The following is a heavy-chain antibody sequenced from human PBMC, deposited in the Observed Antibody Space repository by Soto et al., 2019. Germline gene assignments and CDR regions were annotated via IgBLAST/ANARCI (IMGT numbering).Heavy chain of an antibody. CDR3: AHSGLAYCGGECYSRFEY. CDR1: GFSLSTSGMC. D-gene: IGHD2-21*01. V-gene: IGHV2-70*12. Sequence: SGPTLVNPTQTLTLTCTFSGFSLSTSGMCVNWIRQPPGKALEWLALIDWDDNKYYSTSLKTRLTISKDTSKNQVVLTMTNMDPVDTATYYCAHSGLAYCGGECYSRFEYWGQGTLVTVSS. CDR2: IDWDDNK. J-gene: IGHJ4*02.